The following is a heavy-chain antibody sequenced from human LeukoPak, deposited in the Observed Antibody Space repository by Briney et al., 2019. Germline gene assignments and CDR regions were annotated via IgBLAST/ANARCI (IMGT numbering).Heavy chain of an antibody. D-gene: IGHD6-13*01. V-gene: IGHV3-23*01. J-gene: IGHJ6*02. Sequence: GGSLRLSCAASGFTFSSYAMSWVRQAPGKGLEWVSGISGSGGSTYYADSVKGRFTISRDNAKNSLYLQMNSLRAEDTAVYYCARELAAAGPLGRYGMDVWGQGTTVTVSS. CDR3: ARELAAAGPLGRYGMDV. CDR1: GFTFSSYA. CDR2: ISGSGGST.